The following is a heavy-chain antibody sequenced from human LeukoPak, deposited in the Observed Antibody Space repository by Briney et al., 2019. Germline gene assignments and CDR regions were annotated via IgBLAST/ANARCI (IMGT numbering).Heavy chain of an antibody. D-gene: IGHD2-8*01. V-gene: IGHV3-7*01. Sequence: GVSLRLSCAVSGVTLKTFWMSWVRQAPGKGLQWVANIKQDGSEKYYVDSVRGRFTISRDNAKNSIYLQINSLRAGDSAVYYCARDNGGRAFDLWGHGTMVTVSS. CDR1: GVTLKTFW. CDR3: ARDNGGRAFDL. CDR2: IKQDGSEK. J-gene: IGHJ3*01.